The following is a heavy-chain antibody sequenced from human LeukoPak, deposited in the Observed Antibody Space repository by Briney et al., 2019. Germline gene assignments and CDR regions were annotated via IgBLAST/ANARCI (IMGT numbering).Heavy chain of an antibody. D-gene: IGHD6-19*01. Sequence: GRSLRLSCAASGFSFSTCAMHWVRQAPGKGLVWVSRINSDGSSTSYADSVKGRFTISRDNAKNTLYLQMNSLRAEDTAVYYCARAGVAGEYDYWGQGTLVTVSS. CDR3: ARAGVAGEYDY. CDR1: GFSFSTCA. CDR2: INSDGSST. J-gene: IGHJ4*02. V-gene: IGHV3-74*01.